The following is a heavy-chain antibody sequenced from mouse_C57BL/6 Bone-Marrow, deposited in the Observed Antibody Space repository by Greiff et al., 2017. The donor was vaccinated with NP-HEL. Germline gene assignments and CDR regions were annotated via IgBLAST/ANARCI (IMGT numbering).Heavy chain of an antibody. Sequence: EVQLQQSGPELVKPGASVKIPCKASGYTFTDYNMDWVKQSHGKSLEWIGDINPNNGGTIYNQKFKGKATLTVDKSSSTAYMELRSLTSEDTAVYYCARKRLPSYYFDYWGQGTTLTVSS. CDR3: ARKRLPSYYFDY. CDR1: GYTFTDYN. D-gene: IGHD2-1*01. J-gene: IGHJ2*01. V-gene: IGHV1-18*01. CDR2: INPNNGGT.